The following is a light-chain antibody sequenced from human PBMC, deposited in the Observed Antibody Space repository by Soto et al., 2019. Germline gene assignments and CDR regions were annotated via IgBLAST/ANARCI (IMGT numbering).Light chain of an antibody. CDR3: QRYNNAPRE. CDR2: AAS. Sequence: DIQMTQSPSSLSASVGDRVTITCRASQGIYNYLAWYQAKPGKVPKLLIYAASTLQSGVPSRFSGSGSGTDFTLTISSLQPEDVGTYYCQRYNNAPREFGQGTKVDI. V-gene: IGKV1-27*01. J-gene: IGKJ1*01. CDR1: QGIYNY.